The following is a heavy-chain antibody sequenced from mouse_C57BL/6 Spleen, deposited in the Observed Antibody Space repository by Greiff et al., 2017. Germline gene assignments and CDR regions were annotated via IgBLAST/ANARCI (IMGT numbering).Heavy chain of an antibody. Sequence: EVQRVESGGGLVQPKGSLTLSCAASGFSFNTYAMNWVRQAPGQGLEWVARIRSKSNNYATYYADSVKDRFTISRADSESMLYLQMNNLETENTTMYYCVGQDCYSNFFYAMDYWGQGTSVTVSS. V-gene: IGHV10-1*01. D-gene: IGHD2-5*01. CDR3: VGQDCYSNFFYAMDY. J-gene: IGHJ4*01. CDR2: IRSKSNNYAT. CDR1: GFSFNTYA.